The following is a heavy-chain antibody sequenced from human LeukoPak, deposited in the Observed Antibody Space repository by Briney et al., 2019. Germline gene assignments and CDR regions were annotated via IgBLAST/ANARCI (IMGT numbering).Heavy chain of an antibody. CDR2: ISYDGSNK. J-gene: IGHJ4*02. V-gene: IGHV3-30*15. Sequence: GRSLRLSCAASGFTFNTYAMHWVRQAPGKGLEWVAVISYDGSNKYYADSVKGRFTISRDNSKNTLLLQISNLRAEDTAVYYCARDNNWGSTHYWGQGTLVTVSS. D-gene: IGHD7-27*01. CDR1: GFTFNTYA. CDR3: ARDNNWGSTHY.